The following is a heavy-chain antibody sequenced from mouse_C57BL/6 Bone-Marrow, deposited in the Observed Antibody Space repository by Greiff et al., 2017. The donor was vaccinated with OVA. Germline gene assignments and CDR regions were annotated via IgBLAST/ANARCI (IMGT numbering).Heavy chain of an antibody. CDR1: GFTFSSYG. J-gene: IGHJ3*01. CDR2: ISSGGSYT. Sequence: EVQVVESGGDLVKPGGSLKLSCAASGFTFSSYGTSWVRQTPDKRLEWVATISSGGSYTYYPDSVKGRFTISRDNAKNTLYLQMSSLKSEDTAMYYCASLFAYWGQGTLVTVSA. CDR3: ASLFAY. V-gene: IGHV5-6*01.